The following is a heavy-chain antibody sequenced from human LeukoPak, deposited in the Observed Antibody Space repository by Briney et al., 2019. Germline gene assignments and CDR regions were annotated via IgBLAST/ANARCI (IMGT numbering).Heavy chain of an antibody. D-gene: IGHD2-2*01. J-gene: IGHJ4*02. CDR3: ARVGYCSSTSCYDGDY. V-gene: IGHV1-18*01. Sequence: ASVKVSCKASGYTFTSYGISWVRQAPGQGLEWMGWISAYNGNTNYAQKLQGRVTMTTDTSTSTAYMELRSLRSDDTAVYYCARVGYCSSTSCYDGDYWGQGTLVTVSS. CDR2: ISAYNGNT. CDR1: GYTFTSYG.